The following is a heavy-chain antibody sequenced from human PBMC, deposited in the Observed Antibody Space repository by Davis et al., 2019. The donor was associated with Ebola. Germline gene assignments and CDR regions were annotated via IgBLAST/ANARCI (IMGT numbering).Heavy chain of an antibody. D-gene: IGHD3-10*02. CDR3: ARINITMSYDY. Sequence: MPGGPLRPSCAVPGGSIRSSNWWSRVRPPPGQVLEWIGEIYHSGSSNYNPSLKSRVTISVDKSKNQFSLKLSSVTAADTAVYYCARINITMSYDYWGQGTLVTVSS. V-gene: IGHV4-4*02. CDR1: GGSIRSSNW. CDR2: IYHSGSS. J-gene: IGHJ4*02.